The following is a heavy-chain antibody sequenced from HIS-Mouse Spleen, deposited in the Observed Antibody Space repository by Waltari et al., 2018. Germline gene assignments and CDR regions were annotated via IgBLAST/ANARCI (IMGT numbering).Heavy chain of an antibody. CDR3: ARHHEEWYYDSSGYYWFDP. J-gene: IGHJ5*02. Sequence: QLQLQESGPGLVKPSETLSLTCTVSGGSISSSSYYWGWIRQPPGKGLGWIGSIYYRWSPYYNPSLKSRVTISVDTSKSQFSLKLSSVTAADTAVYYCARHHEEWYYDSSGYYWFDPWGQGTLVTVSS. V-gene: IGHV4-39*01. D-gene: IGHD3-22*01. CDR2: IYYRWSP. CDR1: GGSISSSSYY.